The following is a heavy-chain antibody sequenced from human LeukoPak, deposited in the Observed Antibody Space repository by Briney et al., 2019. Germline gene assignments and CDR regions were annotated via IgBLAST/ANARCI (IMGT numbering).Heavy chain of an antibody. CDR3: ARDPEPGIAVAGTFDY. D-gene: IGHD6-19*01. CDR1: GFTFSSYA. J-gene: IGHJ4*02. Sequence: GRSLRLSWAASGFTFSSYAMHWVRQAPVKGLEWVAVISYDGSNKYYADSVKGRFTISRDNSKNTLYLQMNSLRAEDTAVYYCARDPEPGIAVAGTFDYWGQGTLVTVSS. CDR2: ISYDGSNK. V-gene: IGHV3-30*04.